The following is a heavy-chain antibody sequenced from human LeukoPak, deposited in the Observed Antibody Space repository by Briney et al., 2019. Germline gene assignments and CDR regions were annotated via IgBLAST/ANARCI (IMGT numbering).Heavy chain of an antibody. Sequence: GRSLRLSCAASGFTFSSYAMHWVRQAPGKGLEWVAVISYDGSNKYYADSVKGRFTISRDNSKNTLYLQMNSLRAEDTAVYYCARRSSHDAFDIWGQGTMVTVSS. CDR1: GFTFSSYA. CDR2: ISYDGSNK. D-gene: IGHD6-13*01. CDR3: ARRSSHDAFDI. V-gene: IGHV3-30*01. J-gene: IGHJ3*02.